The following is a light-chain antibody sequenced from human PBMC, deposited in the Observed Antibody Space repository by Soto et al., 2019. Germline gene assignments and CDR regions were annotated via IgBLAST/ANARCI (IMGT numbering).Light chain of an antibody. CDR1: QSLSSSY. Sequence: IVLTQSPGTLSLSPGERATLSCRASQSLSSSYLAWYQQKPGQAPRLLIYGASSRATGIPDRFSGSGSGTDLTLTISRLEPEDFEVDYCQQYGSSPKTFGQGTKVDIK. J-gene: IGKJ1*01. CDR2: GAS. V-gene: IGKV3-20*01. CDR3: QQYGSSPKT.